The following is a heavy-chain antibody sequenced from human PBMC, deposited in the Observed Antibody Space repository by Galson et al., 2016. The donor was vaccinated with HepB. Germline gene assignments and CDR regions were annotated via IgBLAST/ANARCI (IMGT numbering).Heavy chain of an antibody. D-gene: IGHD6-19*01. CDR1: GFSLNTHGVG. V-gene: IGHV2-5*01. J-gene: IGHJ6*04. CDR3: AHIKVGWRTYYYFGMDV. Sequence: PALVKPTQTLTLTCTFSGFSLNTHGVGVGWIRQPPGQALEWLVFIYWNDDKRYSLALRSRLAITKDTSKNQVVLTMTNMDPVDTATYYCAHIKVGWRTYYYFGMDVWGEGTTVTVSS. CDR2: IYWNDDK.